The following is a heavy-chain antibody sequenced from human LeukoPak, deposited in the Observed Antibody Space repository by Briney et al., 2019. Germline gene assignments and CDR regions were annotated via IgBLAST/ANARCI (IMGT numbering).Heavy chain of an antibody. Sequence: PSETLSLTCTVSGGSISSYYWSWIRQPPGKGLEWIGYIYYSGSTNYNPSLKSRVTISVDTSKTQFSLRLNSVTAADTAVYYCARGRSYFDYWGQGTLVTVSS. V-gene: IGHV4-59*01. CDR3: ARGRSYFDY. J-gene: IGHJ4*02. CDR1: GGSISSYY. CDR2: IYYSGST.